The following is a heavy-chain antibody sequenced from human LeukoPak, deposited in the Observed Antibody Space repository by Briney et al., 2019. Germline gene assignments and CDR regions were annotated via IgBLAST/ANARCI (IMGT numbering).Heavy chain of an antibody. D-gene: IGHD3-9*01. CDR1: GGSISSYY. V-gene: IGHV4-4*07. CDR2: IYISGST. CDR3: ARDDWGY. J-gene: IGHJ4*02. Sequence: SETLSLTCTVSGGSISSYYWNWIRQPAGKGLEWIGRIYISGSTNYNPSLKRRVTMSIDTSKNQISLKLRSVTATDTAVYYCARDDWGYWGQGTTVTVSS.